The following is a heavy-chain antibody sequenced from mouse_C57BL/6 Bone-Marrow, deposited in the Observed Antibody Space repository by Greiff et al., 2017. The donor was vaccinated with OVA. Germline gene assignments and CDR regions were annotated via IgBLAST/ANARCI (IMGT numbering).Heavy chain of an antibody. Sequence: EVKLVESGGGLVKPGGSLKLSCAASGFTFSSYAMSWVRQTPEKRLEWVATISDGGSYTYYPDNVKGRFTISRDNAKNNLYLQMSHLKSEDTAMYYCARVPWDVGYFDVWGTGTTVTVSS. CDR2: ISDGGSYT. V-gene: IGHV5-4*03. J-gene: IGHJ1*03. CDR1: GFTFSSYA. D-gene: IGHD4-1*01. CDR3: ARVPWDVGYFDV.